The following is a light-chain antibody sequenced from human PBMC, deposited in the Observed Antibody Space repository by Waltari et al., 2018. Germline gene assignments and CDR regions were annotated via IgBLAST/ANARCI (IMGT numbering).Light chain of an antibody. J-gene: IGKJ4*01. Sequence: DIVLTQSPATLSLSPGERATLSCRASQSVSSYLAWYQQKPGQAPRLLIYDAANRATGIPARFSGSGSGTDFTLTISSLEPEDFAVYYCQQRSNWRPFGGGTKVEIK. V-gene: IGKV3-11*01. CDR2: DAA. CDR3: QQRSNWRP. CDR1: QSVSSY.